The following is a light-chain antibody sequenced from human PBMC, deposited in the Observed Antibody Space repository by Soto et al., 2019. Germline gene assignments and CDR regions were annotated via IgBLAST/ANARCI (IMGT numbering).Light chain of an antibody. CDR1: QTISTF. J-gene: IGKJ1*01. CDR3: QQSYSSPPWT. V-gene: IGKV1-39*01. Sequence: DIQMTQSPASLSASVGDRVTISCRSSQTISTFLNWYQQKPGTAPRLLIYRASSVQSGVPPRFSGSGSGRDFTLTISSLRPEDIATYFCQQSYSSPPWTFGQGTKLDIK. CDR2: RAS.